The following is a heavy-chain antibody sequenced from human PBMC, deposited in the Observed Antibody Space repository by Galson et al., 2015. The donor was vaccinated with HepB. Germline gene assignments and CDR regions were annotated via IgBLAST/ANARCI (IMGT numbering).Heavy chain of an antibody. CDR2: IKQDGSEK. CDR1: GFTFSSYW. CDR3: ARDRSSWRTNDAFDI. J-gene: IGHJ3*02. V-gene: IGHV3-7*03. D-gene: IGHD6-13*01. Sequence: SLRLSCAASGFTFSSYWMSWVRQAPGKGLEWVANIKQDGSEKYYVDSVKGRFTISRDNAKNSLYLQMNSLRAEDTAVYYCARDRSSWRTNDAFDIWGQGTMVTVSS.